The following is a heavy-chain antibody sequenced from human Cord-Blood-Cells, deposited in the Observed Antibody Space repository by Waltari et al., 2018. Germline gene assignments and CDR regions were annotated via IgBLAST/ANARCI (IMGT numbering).Heavy chain of an antibody. D-gene: IGHD6-13*01. V-gene: IGHV4-39*01. CDR1: GGSISSSSYY. CDR2: IYSSGST. CDR3: ARQDSSSWYDY. Sequence: QLQLQESGPGLVKPSETLSLTCTVSGGSISSSSYYWGWIRQPPGKGVEWIGSIYSSGSTNYNPSLKSRVTISVDTSKNQFSLKLGSVIAADTAVYYCARQDSSSWYDYWGQGTLVTVSS. J-gene: IGHJ4*02.